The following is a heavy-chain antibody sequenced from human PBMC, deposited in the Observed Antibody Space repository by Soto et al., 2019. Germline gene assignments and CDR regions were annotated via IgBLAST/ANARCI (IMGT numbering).Heavy chain of an antibody. CDR3: ARGLRGLLGYCTEGSCRNWFDP. CDR2: INHSGST. Sequence: SETLSLTCAVYGGSFSGYYWSWIRQPPGKGLEWIGEINHSGSTNYNPSLKSRVTISVDTSKNQFSLKLTSVTAADTAVYYCARGLRGLLGYCTEGSCRNWFDPWGQGILVTVSS. D-gene: IGHD2-15*01. J-gene: IGHJ5*02. V-gene: IGHV4-34*01. CDR1: GGSFSGYY.